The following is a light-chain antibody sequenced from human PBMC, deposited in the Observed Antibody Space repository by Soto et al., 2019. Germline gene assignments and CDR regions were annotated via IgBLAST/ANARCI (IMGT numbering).Light chain of an antibody. V-gene: IGKV3-20*01. J-gene: IGKJ1*01. Sequence: EIVLTQFPDTLSLSPGERATLSCRASQSLGSNSLAWYQQKRGQAPRLLIHGASSRATGIPDRFSGSGSVTDFTLTISRLEPEDVALYYCLQYGLSLMTFGQGTKVDIK. CDR2: GAS. CDR1: QSLGSNS. CDR3: LQYGLSLMT.